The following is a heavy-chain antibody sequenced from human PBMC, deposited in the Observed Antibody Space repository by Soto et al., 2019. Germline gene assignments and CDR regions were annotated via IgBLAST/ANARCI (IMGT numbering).Heavy chain of an antibody. CDR2: ISYDGSSK. V-gene: IGHV3-33*05. Sequence: PGGSLRLSCAASGFTFSAYGMHWVRQAPGKGLEWVTFISYDGSSKHYSDSVKGRFTISRDNSRNTVYLQMNTLRGEDTALYYCARELRVGKRLPWFGEFLLWGQGTQVTVSS. D-gene: IGHD3-10*01. CDR1: GFTFSAYG. J-gene: IGHJ4*02. CDR3: ARELRVGKRLPWFGEFLL.